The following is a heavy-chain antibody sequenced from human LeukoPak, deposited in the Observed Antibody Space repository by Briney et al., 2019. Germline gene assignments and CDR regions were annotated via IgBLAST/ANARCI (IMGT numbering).Heavy chain of an antibody. CDR1: GFSFNTYA. J-gene: IGHJ4*02. Sequence: GGSLRLSCAASGFSFNTYAMNWVRQAPGQGLEWVSVIAGSGGGIDYADSVKGRFTISRDNSKNTLYLQMNSLRAEDTAVYYCAKATRMVVTATYLYYFDYWGQGTLVTVSS. CDR2: IAGSGGGI. V-gene: IGHV3-23*01. CDR3: AKATRMVVTATYLYYFDY. D-gene: IGHD2-21*02.